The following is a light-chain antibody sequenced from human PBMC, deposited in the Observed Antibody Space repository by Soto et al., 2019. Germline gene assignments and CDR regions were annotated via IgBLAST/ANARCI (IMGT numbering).Light chain of an antibody. CDR1: QRIINY. Sequence: DIQMTQSPSSLSASIGDRVTITCRASQRIINYLTWFHHKPGEAPKLLIYAASMLQSGAPSRFSGSGSGTDFTLTISSLQPEDFATYYCQQSYSIPYIFGQGTKLEI. CDR2: AAS. CDR3: QQSYSIPYI. J-gene: IGKJ2*01. V-gene: IGKV1-39*01.